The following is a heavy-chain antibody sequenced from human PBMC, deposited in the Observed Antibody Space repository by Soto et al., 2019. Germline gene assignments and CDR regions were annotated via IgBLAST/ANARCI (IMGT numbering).Heavy chain of an antibody. CDR3: ARGGGEDNYFGP. CDR1: GGAMSSYY. J-gene: IGHJ5*02. CDR2: VYDSGST. D-gene: IGHD3-16*01. V-gene: IGHV4-59*01. Sequence: SETLSLTCTVSGGAMSSYYWSWIRQAPGKGLEWIGYVYDSGSTDYNPSLKSRLTISLDTSKNLFSLKLSFVTAADTAVYYCARGGGEDNYFGPWGQGTLVTVSS.